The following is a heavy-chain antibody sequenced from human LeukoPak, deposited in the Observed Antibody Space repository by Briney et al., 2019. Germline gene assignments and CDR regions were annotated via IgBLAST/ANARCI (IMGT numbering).Heavy chain of an antibody. D-gene: IGHD3-10*01. CDR3: ARGSDVLLWFGELSPDFDY. CDR2: INTNTGNP. V-gene: IGHV7-4-1*02. Sequence: ASVKVSCKASGYTFTSYAMNWVRQAPGQGLEWMGWINTNTGNPTYAQGFTGRFVFSLDTSVSTAYLQISSLKAEDTAVYYCARGSDVLLWFGELSPDFDYWGQGTLVTVSS. J-gene: IGHJ4*02. CDR1: GYTFTSYA.